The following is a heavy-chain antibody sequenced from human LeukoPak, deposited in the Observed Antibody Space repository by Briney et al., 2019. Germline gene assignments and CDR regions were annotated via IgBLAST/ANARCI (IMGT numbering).Heavy chain of an antibody. V-gene: IGHV1-8*01. CDR3: ARDRILLWFGELSY. CDR2: MNPNSGNT. CDR1: GYTFTSYD. D-gene: IGHD3-10*01. J-gene: IGHJ4*02. Sequence: GASVKVSCKASGYTFTSYDINWVRQATGQGLEWMGWMNPNSGNTGYAQKLQGRVTMTTDTSTSTAYMELRSLRSDDTAVYYCARDRILLWFGELSYWGQGTLVTVSS.